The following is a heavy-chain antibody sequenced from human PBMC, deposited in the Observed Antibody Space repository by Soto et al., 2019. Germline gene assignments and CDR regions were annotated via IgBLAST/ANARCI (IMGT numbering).Heavy chain of an antibody. J-gene: IGHJ4*02. CDR3: ATRGDTVLQPG. D-gene: IGHD5-18*01. V-gene: IGHV3-74*01. Sequence: QLVESGGGLVQPGGSLRLSCAASGSSISRHWMHWVRQAPGKGLVWVSRINNDESSTTYADSVKGRFTISRDNAKNTVYLQMNSLRVEDTAVYYCATRGDTVLQPGWGQGTLVTVSS. CDR1: GSSISRHW. CDR2: INNDESST.